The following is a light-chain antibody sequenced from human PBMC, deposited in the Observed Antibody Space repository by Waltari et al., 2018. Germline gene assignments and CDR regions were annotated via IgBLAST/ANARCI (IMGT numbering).Light chain of an antibody. V-gene: IGKV1D-12*01. CDR2: AAS. CDR3: QQADSFPIT. Sequence: DIQMTQSPSSVSASVGDTVTINCRASQSISTWLAWHQQKPGKAPKLLIYAASSLQSEVPSRFSGSGSGTDFTLTISSLQPEDFATYFCQQADSFPITFGQGTRVEI. CDR1: QSISTW. J-gene: IGKJ5*01.